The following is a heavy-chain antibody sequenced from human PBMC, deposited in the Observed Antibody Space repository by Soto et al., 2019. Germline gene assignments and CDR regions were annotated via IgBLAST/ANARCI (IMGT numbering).Heavy chain of an antibody. CDR1: GGSIISSSYS. V-gene: IGHV4-39*01. D-gene: IGHD2-2*02. CDR3: YTCDTSSLPCDY. J-gene: IGHJ4*02. CDR2: FYYSGST. Sequence: PSETLSLTCTVSGGSIISSSYSWGWIRQPPGKGLEWIGAFYYSGSTYYNPSLKSRVTIYVDASKNQFSLKLSSVTAAYTAVYYAYTCDTSSLPCDYWGQGTLVTVSS.